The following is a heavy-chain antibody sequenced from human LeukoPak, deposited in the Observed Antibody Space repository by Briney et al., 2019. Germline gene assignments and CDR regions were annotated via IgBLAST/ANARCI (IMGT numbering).Heavy chain of an antibody. CDR2: ISSSGSTI. CDR1: GITFSSYS. D-gene: IGHD3-10*02. Sequence: GGSLRLSCASSGITFSSYSMNWVRQAPGKGLEWVSYISSSGSTIYYADSVKGRFTISRDNAKNSLYLQMNSLRAEDTAVYYCAELGITMIGGVWGKGTTVTISS. V-gene: IGHV3-48*04. CDR3: AELGITMIGGV. J-gene: IGHJ6*04.